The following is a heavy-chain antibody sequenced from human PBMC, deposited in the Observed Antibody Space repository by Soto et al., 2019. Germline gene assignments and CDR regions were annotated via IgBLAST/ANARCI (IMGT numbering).Heavy chain of an antibody. V-gene: IGHV4-4*02. CDR3: VRVAVPAAIFRFDP. CDR1: GGSINSSNL. CDR2: IYHSGST. J-gene: IGHJ5*02. D-gene: IGHD2-2*02. Sequence: SETLSLTCAVSGGSINSSNLWSWVRQPPGKGLEWIGEIYHSGSTNYNPSLKSRVTISVDKSQNQFSLKLNSVTAADTAVYYCVRVAVPAAIFRFDPWGQGTLVTVS.